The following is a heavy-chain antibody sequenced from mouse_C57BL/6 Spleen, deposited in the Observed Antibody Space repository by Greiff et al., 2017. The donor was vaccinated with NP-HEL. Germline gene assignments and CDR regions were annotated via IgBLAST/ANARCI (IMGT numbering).Heavy chain of an antibody. CDR2: IDPSDSYT. D-gene: IGHD1-1*01. J-gene: IGHJ2*01. Sequence: QVQLQQPGAELVRPGTSVKLSCKASGYTFTSYWMHWVKQRPGQGLEWIGVIDPSDSYTNYNQKFKGKATLTVDTSSSTAYMQRSSLTSEDSAVYYCARRGGVVASYYFDYWGQGTTLTVSS. CDR3: ARRGGVVASYYFDY. CDR1: GYTFTSYW. V-gene: IGHV1-59*01.